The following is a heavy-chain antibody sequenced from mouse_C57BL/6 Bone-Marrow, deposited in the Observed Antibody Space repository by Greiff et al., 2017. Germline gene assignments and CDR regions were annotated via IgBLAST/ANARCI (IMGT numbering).Heavy chain of an antibody. CDR2: IYPRDGST. CDR3: ARGVYGYDALYAMDY. J-gene: IGHJ4*01. Sequence: VQVVESGPELVKPGASVKLSCKASGYTFTSYDINWVKQRPGQGLEWIGWIYPRDGSTKYNEKFKGKATLTVDTSSSTAYLELHSLTSEDSAVYFCARGVYGYDALYAMDYWGQGTSVTVSS. V-gene: IGHV1-85*01. D-gene: IGHD2-2*01. CDR1: GYTFTSYD.